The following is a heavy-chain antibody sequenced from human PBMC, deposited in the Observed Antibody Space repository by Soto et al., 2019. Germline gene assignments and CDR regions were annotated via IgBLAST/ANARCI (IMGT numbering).Heavy chain of an antibody. V-gene: IGHV1-8*01. CDR1: GYTFTSYD. CDR2: MNPNSGNT. J-gene: IGHJ6*02. D-gene: IGHD6-13*01. CDR3: ARGQQQLVGYYRMDV. Sequence: ASVKVSCQASGYTFTSYDINWVRQATGQGLEWMGWMNPNSGNTGYAQKFQGRVTMTRNTSISTAYMELSSLRSEDTAVYYCARGQQQLVGYYRMDVWGQGTTVTVSS.